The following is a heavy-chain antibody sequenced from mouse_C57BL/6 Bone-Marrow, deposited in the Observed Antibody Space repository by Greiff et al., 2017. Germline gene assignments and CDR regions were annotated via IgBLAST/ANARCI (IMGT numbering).Heavy chain of an antibody. D-gene: IGHD6-2*01. CDR1: GFTFSSYA. CDR2: ISAGCSYT. Sequence: EVQLVESGGGLVKPGGSLKLSCAASGFTFSSYAMYWVRQTPEKRLEWVGTISAGCSYTYYPDNVKGRFTISRDNAENNLYLQMSHLKSEDTAMYSCACLDYYAMDYWGQGTSVTVAA. CDR3: ACLDYYAMDY. V-gene: IGHV5-4*01. J-gene: IGHJ4*01.